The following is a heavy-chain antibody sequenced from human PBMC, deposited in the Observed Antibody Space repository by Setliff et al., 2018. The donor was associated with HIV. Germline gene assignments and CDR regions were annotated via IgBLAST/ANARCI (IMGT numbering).Heavy chain of an antibody. CDR1: GYVFTDFY. J-gene: IGHJ6*04. CDR3: ARGWATGADSSPLDV. Sequence: ASVKVSCKASGYVFTDFYIHWIRQAPGQGLEWVGRINSKSGFTYTAQKFRDRVTMTRDTSMSTAYMELNRLISDDTAVYYCARGWATGADSSPLDVWGKGTTVTVSS. D-gene: IGHD6-19*01. CDR2: INSKSGFT. V-gene: IGHV1-2*06.